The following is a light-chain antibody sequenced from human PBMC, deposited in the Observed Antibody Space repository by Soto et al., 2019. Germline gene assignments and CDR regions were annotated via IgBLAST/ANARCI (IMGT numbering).Light chain of an antibody. CDR2: EVS. CDR1: SSDIGNHSR. J-gene: IGLJ1*01. V-gene: IGLV2-18*01. CDR3: SIYTSSSTYV. Sequence: QSVLTQPPSVSGSRGQSVTISCTGTSSDIGNHSRVSWYQQPPGTAPKLMIYEVSNRPSGVPERFSGSKSGNTASLTISGLQAEDEADYYCSIYTSSSTYVFGTGTKVTVL.